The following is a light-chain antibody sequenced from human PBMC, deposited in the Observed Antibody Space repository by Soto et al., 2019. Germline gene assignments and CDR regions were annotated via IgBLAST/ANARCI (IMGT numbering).Light chain of an antibody. Sequence: MVMTRSPATLCVCPGERATLSCSASQSVSSKLAWYQQKPGQAPRLLIYDTSTRATGIPARFSGSGSGTEFTPTISSLQSEDFAVYYCQQYSNWPPITFGQGTRLEIK. CDR3: QQYSNWPPIT. V-gene: IGKV3-15*01. J-gene: IGKJ5*01. CDR1: QSVSSK. CDR2: DTS.